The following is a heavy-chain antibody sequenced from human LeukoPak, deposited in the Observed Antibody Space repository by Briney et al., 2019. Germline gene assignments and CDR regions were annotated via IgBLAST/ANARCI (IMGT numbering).Heavy chain of an antibody. V-gene: IGHV4-39*07. CDR3: ARSLGIVVVTGLTEDDWFDP. CDR2: IYSGGST. J-gene: IGHJ5*02. CDR1: GGSISSSTYD. Sequence: SETLSLTCSASGGSISSSTYDWGWIRQSPGKGLEWIGTIYSGGSTYYNPSLKSRVTLSVDTSKNHFYLKLNSVTAADTAVYYCARSLGIVVVTGLTEDDWFDPWGQGTLVTVSS. D-gene: IGHD2-21*02.